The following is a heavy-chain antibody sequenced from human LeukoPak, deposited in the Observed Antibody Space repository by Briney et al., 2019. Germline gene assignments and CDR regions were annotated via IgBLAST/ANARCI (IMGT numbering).Heavy chain of an antibody. D-gene: IGHD2-15*01. CDR1: GFTFSSYW. CDR3: ARAGYCRGGTCYSNYFDF. CDR2: IKQDGNEK. V-gene: IGHV3-7*01. Sequence: GGSLRLSCAASGFTFSSYWMSWVRQAPGKGLEWVANIKQDGNEKYFVGSVKGRFSISRDNAKNSLYLQMSSLRAEDTAVYYCARAGYCRGGTCYSNYFDFWGQGTLVTVSS. J-gene: IGHJ4*02.